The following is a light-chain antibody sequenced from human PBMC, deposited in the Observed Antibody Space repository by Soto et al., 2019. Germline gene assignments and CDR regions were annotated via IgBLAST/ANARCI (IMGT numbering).Light chain of an antibody. CDR1: QSVSSSY. CDR3: QQYGSSAIT. J-gene: IGKJ5*01. Sequence: EIVLTPSPGTLSLSPVEIATLSCIASQSVSSSYLAWYPQKPGQAPRLLIYGASSRATGIPDRFSGSGSGTDFTLTISRLEPEDFAVYYCQQYGSSAITFGQGTRLEIK. CDR2: GAS. V-gene: IGKV3-20*01.